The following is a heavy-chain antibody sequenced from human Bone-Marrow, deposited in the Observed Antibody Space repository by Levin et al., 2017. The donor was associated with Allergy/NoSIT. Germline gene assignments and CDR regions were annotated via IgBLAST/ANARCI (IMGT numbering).Heavy chain of an antibody. Sequence: SGPTLVKPTQTLTLTCSFSGFSLRTSGVGVGWIRQPPGKALEWLAISYWDDDKDYSPSLKSRLTITKDTSKNQVVLTMTNMDPVDTATYYCAHSSRRVRCRGGRCYYFDYWGQGTLVTVSS. CDR3: AHSSRRVRCRGGRCYYFDY. CDR1: GFSLRTSGVG. D-gene: IGHD2-15*01. CDR2: SYWDDDK. J-gene: IGHJ4*02. V-gene: IGHV2-5*02.